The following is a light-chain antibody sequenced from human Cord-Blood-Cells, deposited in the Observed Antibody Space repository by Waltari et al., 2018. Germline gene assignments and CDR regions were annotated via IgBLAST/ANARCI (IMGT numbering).Light chain of an antibody. CDR3: QQYYSTPQT. Sequence: DIVMTQSPDSLAVSLGERDTTNCKSSQSVLYSSNNKNDLAWYQQKPGQPPKLLIYWASTRESGVPDRFSGSGSGTDFTLTISSLQAEDVAVYYCQQYYSTPQTFGQGTKVEIK. V-gene: IGKV4-1*01. J-gene: IGKJ1*01. CDR1: QSVLYSSNNKND. CDR2: WAS.